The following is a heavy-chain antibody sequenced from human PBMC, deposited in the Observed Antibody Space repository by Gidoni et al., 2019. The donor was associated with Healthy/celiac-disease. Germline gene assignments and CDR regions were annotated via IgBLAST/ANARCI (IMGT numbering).Heavy chain of an antibody. Sequence: EVQLVESGGGLVKPGGSLRLSCAASAFTFSSYSMNWVRQAPGKGLEWVSSISSSGSYIYYADSVKGRFTISRDNAKNSLYLQMNSLRAEDTAVYYCARAHAAMGYFDYWGQGTLVTVSS. CDR2: ISSSGSYI. V-gene: IGHV3-21*01. J-gene: IGHJ4*02. CDR1: AFTFSSYS. CDR3: ARAHAAMGYFDY. D-gene: IGHD5-18*01.